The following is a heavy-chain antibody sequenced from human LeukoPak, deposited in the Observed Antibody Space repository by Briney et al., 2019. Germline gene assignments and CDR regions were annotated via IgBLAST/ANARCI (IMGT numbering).Heavy chain of an antibody. CDR2: IYYSGST. V-gene: IGHV4-59*12. Sequence: SETLSLTCTVSGGSISSYYWSWIRQPPGKGLEWIGYIYYSGSTNYNPSLKSRVTISVDTSKNQFSLKLSSVTAADTAVYYCARPSRQQLRYFQHWGQGTLVTVSS. J-gene: IGHJ1*01. CDR3: ARPSRQQLRYFQH. CDR1: GGSISSYY. D-gene: IGHD6-13*01.